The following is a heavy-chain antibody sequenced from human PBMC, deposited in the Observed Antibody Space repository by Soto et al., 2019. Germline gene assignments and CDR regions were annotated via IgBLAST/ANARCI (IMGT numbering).Heavy chain of an antibody. CDR2: IYYRGST. CDR1: GGSITSYH. V-gene: IGHV4-59*08. J-gene: IGHJ6*02. D-gene: IGHD3-10*01. CDR3: ARIIRGVPSFGMDV. Sequence: QVQLQESGPGLVKPSETLSLTCNVSGGSITSYHWTWIRQPPGKGLEWIGYIYYRGSTYYNPSLKSRVTISVDTSHDQFSLKLSSVTAADTAVYYCARIIRGVPSFGMDVWGQGTTVTVS.